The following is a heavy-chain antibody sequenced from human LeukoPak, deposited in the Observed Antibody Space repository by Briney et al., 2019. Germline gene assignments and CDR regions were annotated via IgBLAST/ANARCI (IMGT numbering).Heavy chain of an antibody. D-gene: IGHD6-13*01. CDR3: ARNLIPEQLVLNF. V-gene: IGHV4-59*01. Sequence: SETLSLTCSVSGGSINNYYWSWIRQSPGKGLEWIGYIYYSGTTKYNPSLKSRVTMSVDTSKNQFSLNLRSVTPEDTAVYYCARNLIPEQLVLNFWGQGTLVTVSS. CDR2: IYYSGTT. CDR1: GGSINNYY. J-gene: IGHJ4*02.